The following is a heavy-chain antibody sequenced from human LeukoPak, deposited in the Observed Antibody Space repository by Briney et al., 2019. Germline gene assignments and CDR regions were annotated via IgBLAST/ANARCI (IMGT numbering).Heavy chain of an antibody. J-gene: IGHJ3*02. CDR3: ARDLATSQVVWEGAFHI. Sequence: SEALSLTCTASGGSISSFSWSWIRQSAGKGLEWIGRFDAGGGTNYNPSLRSRVTMSVNTSNNHFSLKLSSVTAADTAVYYCARDLATSQVVWEGAFHIWGQGTMVTVSS. CDR2: FDAGGGT. D-gene: IGHD2-15*01. V-gene: IGHV4-4*07. CDR1: GGSISSFS.